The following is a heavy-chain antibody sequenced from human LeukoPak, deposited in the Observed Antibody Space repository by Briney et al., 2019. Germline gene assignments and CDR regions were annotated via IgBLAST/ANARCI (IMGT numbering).Heavy chain of an antibody. CDR2: INPSGGST. D-gene: IGHD3-22*01. CDR1: GYTFTSYD. V-gene: IGHV1-46*01. J-gene: IGHJ3*02. Sequence: ALVKVSCKASGYTFTSYDINWVRRAPGQGLEWMGIINPSGGSTSYAQKFQGRVTMTRDTSTGTVYMELSSLRSEDTAVYYCARGDTTQGGYYATSGYPWAFDIWGQGTMVTVSS. CDR3: ARGDTTQGGYYATSGYPWAFDI.